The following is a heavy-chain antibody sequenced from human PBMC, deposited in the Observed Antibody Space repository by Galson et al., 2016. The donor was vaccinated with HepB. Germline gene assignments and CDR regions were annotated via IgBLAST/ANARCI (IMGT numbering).Heavy chain of an antibody. J-gene: IGHJ4*02. CDR1: GGSISSDGYY. Sequence: TLSLTCTVSGGSISSDGYYWSWIRQHPGKGLEWIGYIFYSGSAYYTPSLRGRVAISVDTSKNQFSLKLTSVTAADTALYYCAREILLPDTYYFESWGQGTLVTVSS. CDR3: AREILLPDTYYFES. V-gene: IGHV4-31*03. D-gene: IGHD2-15*01. CDR2: IFYSGSA.